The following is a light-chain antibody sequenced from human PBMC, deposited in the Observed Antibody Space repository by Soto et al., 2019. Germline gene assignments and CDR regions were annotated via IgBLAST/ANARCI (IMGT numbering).Light chain of an antibody. CDR2: DAS. J-gene: IGKJ2*01. Sequence: DIQMTQSPSTLSASVGDRVTITCRASQSISSWLAWYQQKPGKAPKLLIYDASSLESGVPSRFSGSGSGTEFTLTISSLQPDDFATYYCQQYNSYSQYTLGQRTKLEIK. CDR1: QSISSW. CDR3: QQYNSYSQYT. V-gene: IGKV1-5*01.